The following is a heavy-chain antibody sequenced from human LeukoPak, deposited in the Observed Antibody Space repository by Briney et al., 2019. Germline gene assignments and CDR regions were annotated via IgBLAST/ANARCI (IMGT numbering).Heavy chain of an antibody. CDR2: INTDSGNP. Sequence: GASVKVSCKASGYSFNSQGMNWVRQAPGQGLEWMGWINTDSGNPTYAQGFTGRIVFSFDSSVSTAYLQISNLMPEDTAKYYCAREILRFDSWGQGTMVTVSS. V-gene: IGHV7-4-1*02. CDR3: AREILRFDS. CDR1: GYSFNSQG. J-gene: IGHJ3*02.